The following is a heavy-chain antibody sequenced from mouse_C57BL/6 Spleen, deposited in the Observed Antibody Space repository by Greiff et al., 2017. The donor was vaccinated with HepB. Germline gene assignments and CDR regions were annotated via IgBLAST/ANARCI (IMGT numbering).Heavy chain of an antibody. Sequence: QVQLKESGAELARPGASVKMSCKASGYTFTSYTMHWVKQRPGQGLEWIGYINPSSGYTKYNQKFKDKATLTADKSSSTAYMQLSSLTSEDSAVYYCARTGYYGSSYGYFDVWGTGTTVTVSS. D-gene: IGHD1-1*01. CDR1: GYTFTSYT. J-gene: IGHJ1*03. V-gene: IGHV1-4*01. CDR3: ARTGYYGSSYGYFDV. CDR2: INPSSGYT.